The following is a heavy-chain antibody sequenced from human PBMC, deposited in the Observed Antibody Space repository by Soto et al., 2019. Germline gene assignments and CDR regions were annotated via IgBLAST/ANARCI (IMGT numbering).Heavy chain of an antibody. D-gene: IGHD6-6*01. J-gene: IGHJ6*03. V-gene: IGHV3-64*01. CDR3: ARRARPDFYYMDV. Sequence: EVQLAESGGGLAQPGGSLRLSCAASGFTLSGYAMDWVRQAPGKGLEYVSGISGNGVGTYYANSVQGRFTISRDNSKNTVYLQMGSLRPDDMAVYYCARRARPDFYYMDVLGKGTTVTVSS. CDR1: GFTLSGYA. CDR2: ISGNGVGT.